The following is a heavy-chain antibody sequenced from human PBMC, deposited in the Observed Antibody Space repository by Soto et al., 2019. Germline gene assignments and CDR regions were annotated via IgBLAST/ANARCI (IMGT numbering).Heavy chain of an antibody. Sequence: EVQLEESGGGMVQPGGSLRLSCVASGFTFSSYDMHWVRQAPGKGLEYVSSISRNGGTTYYGKSVKGRFTISRDNSKNTLYLQMGSRRAEDMAVYYCVRRVSANYDYWGQGTLVTVSS. J-gene: IGHJ4*02. D-gene: IGHD1-7*01. CDR2: ISRNGGTT. V-gene: IGHV3-64*01. CDR1: GFTFSSYD. CDR3: VRRVSANYDY.